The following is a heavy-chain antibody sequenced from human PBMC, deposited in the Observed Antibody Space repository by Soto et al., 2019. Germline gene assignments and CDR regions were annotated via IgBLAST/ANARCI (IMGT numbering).Heavy chain of an antibody. CDR3: ARDRATYSYGSGSYS. CDR1: GGTFSSYA. Sequence: SVKVSCKASGGTFSSYAISWVRQAPGQGLEWMGGIIPIFGTANYAQKFQGRVTITADESTSTAYMELSSLRSEDTAVYYCARDRATYSYGSGSYSWGQGTLVTVSS. V-gene: IGHV1-69*13. J-gene: IGHJ4*02. D-gene: IGHD3-10*01. CDR2: IIPIFGTA.